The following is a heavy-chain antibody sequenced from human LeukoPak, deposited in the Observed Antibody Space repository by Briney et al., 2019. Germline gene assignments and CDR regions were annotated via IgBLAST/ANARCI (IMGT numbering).Heavy chain of an antibody. J-gene: IGHJ4*02. CDR2: ISGSGGST. Sequence: GGSLRLSCAASGFTFSSYAMRWVRQAPGKGLEWVSAISGSGGSTYYADSVKGRFTISRDNSKNTLYLQMNSLRAEDTAVYYCAKEGSSSWYGYYFDYWGQGTLVTVSS. V-gene: IGHV3-23*01. D-gene: IGHD6-13*01. CDR1: GFTFSSYA. CDR3: AKEGSSSWYGYYFDY.